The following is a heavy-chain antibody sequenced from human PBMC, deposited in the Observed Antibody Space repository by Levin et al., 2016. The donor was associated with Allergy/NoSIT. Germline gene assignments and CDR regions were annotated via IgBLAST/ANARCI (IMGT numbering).Heavy chain of an antibody. Sequence: RQAPGKGLEWIGYIYYSGSTNYNPSLKSRVTISVDTSKNQFSLKLSSVTAADTAVYYCARDGGNIVGAIRAFDIWGQGTMVTVSS. CDR3: ARDGGNIVGAIRAFDI. V-gene: IGHV4-59*01. J-gene: IGHJ3*02. CDR2: IYYSGST. D-gene: IGHD1-26*01.